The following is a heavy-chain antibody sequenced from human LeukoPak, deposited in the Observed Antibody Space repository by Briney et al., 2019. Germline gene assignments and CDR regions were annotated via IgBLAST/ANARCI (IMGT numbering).Heavy chain of an antibody. J-gene: IGHJ4*02. CDR3: ARRGGGKAARSFFDY. CDR2: IYPGDSDT. Sequence: GESLKISCKGSGYSFTSYWIGWVRQMPGKGLEWMGIIYPGDSDTRYSPSFQGQVTISADKSISTAYLQWSSLKASDTAMYYCARRGGGKAARSFFDYWGQGTLVTVSS. D-gene: IGHD6-6*01. CDR1: GYSFTSYW. V-gene: IGHV5-51*01.